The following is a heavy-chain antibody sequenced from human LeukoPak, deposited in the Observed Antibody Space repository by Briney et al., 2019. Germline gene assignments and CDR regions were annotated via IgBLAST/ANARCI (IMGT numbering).Heavy chain of an antibody. CDR3: ARAKASDV. Sequence: PSETLSLTCTVSGDSMSSYFWTWIRQSPGKGLEWIGCIYYSGTTNYNPSLKSRVTISVDTSKNQFSLKLTSVTAADTAVYYCARAKASDVWREGTTVTVSS. CDR2: IYYSGTT. J-gene: IGHJ6*04. V-gene: IGHV4-59*01. CDR1: GDSMSSYF.